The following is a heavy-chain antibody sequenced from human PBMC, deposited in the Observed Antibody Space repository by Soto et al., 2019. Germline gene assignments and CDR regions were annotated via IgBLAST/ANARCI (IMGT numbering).Heavy chain of an antibody. D-gene: IGHD2-21*01. CDR3: AHSCDLNMGY. J-gene: IGHJ4*02. CDR1: GFSLNNNGVS. CDR2: IYWDDDK. V-gene: IGHV2-5*02. Sequence: QITLKESGPTLVKPTQTLTLTCTFSGFSLNNNGVSVAWIRQPPGKALEWLALIYWDDDKRYSTSLKSRLTITKDSSKNPVVLTMTNMDPVDTATYYCAHSCDLNMGYRGQGTLVTFSS.